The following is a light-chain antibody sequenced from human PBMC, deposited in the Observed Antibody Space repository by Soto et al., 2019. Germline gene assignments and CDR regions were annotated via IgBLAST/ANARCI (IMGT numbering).Light chain of an antibody. CDR2: AAS. V-gene: IGKV3-11*01. CDR1: QSVSSY. Sequence: EIVLTQSPATLSLSPGERATLSCRASQSVSSYLGWYQQKPGQAPRLLIYAASTRATGIPDRFSASGSGTDFTLTIPRLEPEDFAVYYCQQYSDSPRTFGQGTKVDLK. CDR3: QQYSDSPRT. J-gene: IGKJ1*01.